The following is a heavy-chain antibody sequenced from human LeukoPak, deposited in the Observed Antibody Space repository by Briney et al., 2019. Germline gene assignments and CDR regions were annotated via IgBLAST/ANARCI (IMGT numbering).Heavy chain of an antibody. CDR3: ARVDGYCSGGSCYGGGDY. CDR2: TRNKANSYTT. Sequence: GGSLRLSCAASGFTFSDHYMDWVRQAPGKGLEWVGRTRNKANSYTTEYAASVKGRFTISRDDSKNSLYLQMNSLKTEDTAVYYCARVDGYCSGGSCYGGGDYWGQGTLVTVSS. V-gene: IGHV3-72*01. D-gene: IGHD2-15*01. J-gene: IGHJ4*02. CDR1: GFTFSDHY.